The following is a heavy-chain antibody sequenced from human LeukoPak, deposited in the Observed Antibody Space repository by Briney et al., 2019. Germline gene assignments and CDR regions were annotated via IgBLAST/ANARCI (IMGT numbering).Heavy chain of an antibody. V-gene: IGHV4-59*08. CDR3: ARLKPSPLSPYGYYYGMDV. CDR2: IYYSGST. D-gene: IGHD3-10*01. J-gene: IGHJ6*02. CDR1: GGSISSYY. Sequence: SETLSLTCTVSGGSISSYYWSWIRQPPGKGLEWIGYIYYSGSTNYNPSLKSRVTISVDTSKNQFSLKLSSVTAADTAVYYCARLKPSPLSPYGYYYGMDVWGQGTTVTVSS.